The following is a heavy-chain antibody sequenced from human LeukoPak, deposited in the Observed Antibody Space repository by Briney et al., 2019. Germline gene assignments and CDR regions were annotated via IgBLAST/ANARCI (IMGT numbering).Heavy chain of an antibody. CDR2: ISWNGDNI. J-gene: IGHJ4*02. Sequence: PGASLILSCAASGFTFDDYAMHWVRQAPGRVLEWVSGISWNGDNIGYGDSVKGRFTISRDNAKNSLSLEMNSLRAEDTALYYCAKGIGPLTMGFDHWGQGTLVTVSS. V-gene: IGHV3-9*01. D-gene: IGHD2/OR15-2a*01. CDR1: GFTFDDYA. CDR3: AKGIGPLTMGFDH.